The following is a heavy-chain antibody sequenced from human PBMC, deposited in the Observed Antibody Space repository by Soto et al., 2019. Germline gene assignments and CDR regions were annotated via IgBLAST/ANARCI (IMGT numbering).Heavy chain of an antibody. J-gene: IGHJ3*02. V-gene: IGHV1-46*03. CDR3: ARGENYDILSGYYMGDAFDI. CDR1: GYTFTSYY. D-gene: IGHD3-9*01. Sequence: ASVKVSCKASGYTFTSYYMHWVRQAPGQGLEWMGIINPSGGSTSYAQKFQGRVTMTRDTSTSTVYMELSSLRSEDTAVYYCARGENYDILSGYYMGDAFDIWGQGTMVTVSS. CDR2: INPSGGST.